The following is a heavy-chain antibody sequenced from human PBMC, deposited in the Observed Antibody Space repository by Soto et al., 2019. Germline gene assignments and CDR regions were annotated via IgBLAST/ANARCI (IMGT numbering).Heavy chain of an antibody. CDR3: ARTTYYGSGSYYTDYFDY. Sequence: PSXTLSLTCAVYGGSLSGYYWSWIRQPPVNGLEWIGEINHSGSTNYNPSLKSRVTISVDTSKNQFSLKLSSVTAADTAVYYCARTTYYGSGSYYTDYFDYWGQGTLVTVSS. D-gene: IGHD3-10*01. J-gene: IGHJ4*02. CDR1: GGSLSGYY. V-gene: IGHV4-34*01. CDR2: INHSGST.